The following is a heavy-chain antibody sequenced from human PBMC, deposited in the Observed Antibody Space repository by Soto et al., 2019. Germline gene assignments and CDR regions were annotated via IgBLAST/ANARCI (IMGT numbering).Heavy chain of an antibody. D-gene: IGHD2-15*01. Sequence: ASVKVSCKASGYTFTSYGISWVRQAPGQGLEWMGWISAYNSNTNYAQKLQGRVTMTTDTSTSTAYMELRSLRSDDTALYYCARVNIVVVVAANWFDPWGQGTLVTVSS. CDR1: GYTFTSYG. CDR2: ISAYNSNT. CDR3: ARVNIVVVVAANWFDP. V-gene: IGHV1-18*01. J-gene: IGHJ5*02.